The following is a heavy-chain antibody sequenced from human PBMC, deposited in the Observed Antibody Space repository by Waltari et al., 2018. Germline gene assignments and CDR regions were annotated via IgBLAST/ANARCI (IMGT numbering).Heavy chain of an antibody. CDR2: IYHSGST. CDR3: ARGSRAVAGTGGWFDP. CDR1: GYSISSGYY. V-gene: IGHV4-38-2*01. J-gene: IGHJ5*02. D-gene: IGHD6-19*01. Sequence: QVQLQESGPGLVKPSETLSLTCAVSGYSISSGYYWGWIRQPPGKGREWIGSIYHSGSTYYNPSLKSRVTISVDTAKNQFSLKLSSVTAADTAVYYCARGSRAVAGTGGWFDPWGQGTLVTVSS.